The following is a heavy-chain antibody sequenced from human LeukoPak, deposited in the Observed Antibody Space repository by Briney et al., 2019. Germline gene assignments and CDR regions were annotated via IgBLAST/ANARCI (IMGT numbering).Heavy chain of an antibody. V-gene: IGHV3-21*01. Sequence: PGGSLRLSCAASGFTFTNAWMNWVRQAPGKGLEWVSSISSSSSYIYYADSVKGRFTISRDNAKNSLYLQMNSLRAEDTAVYYCARVERGDYGWILDYWGQGTLVTVSS. CDR3: ARVERGDYGWILDY. J-gene: IGHJ4*02. CDR2: ISSSSSYI. CDR1: GFTFTNAW. D-gene: IGHD4-17*01.